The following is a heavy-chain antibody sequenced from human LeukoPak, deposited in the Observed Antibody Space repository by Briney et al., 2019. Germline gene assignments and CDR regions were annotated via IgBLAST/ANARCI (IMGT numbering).Heavy chain of an antibody. CDR3: ARDVASGIAVAAAAFDI. V-gene: IGHV4-31*03. D-gene: IGHD6-19*01. CDR1: GGSISSGGYY. CDR2: IYYSGST. J-gene: IGHJ3*02. Sequence: PSQTLSLTCTVSGGSISSGGYYWSWIRQHPGKGLEWIGYIYYSGSTYYNPSLKSRVTISVDTSKNQFSLKLSSVTAADTAVYYCARDVASGIAVAAAAFDIWGQGTMVTVSS.